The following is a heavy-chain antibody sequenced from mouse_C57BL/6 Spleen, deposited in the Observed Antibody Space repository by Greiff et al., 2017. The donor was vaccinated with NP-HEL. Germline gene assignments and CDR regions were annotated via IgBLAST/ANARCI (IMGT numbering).Heavy chain of an antibody. D-gene: IGHD2-2*01. Sequence: EVKLQESGPGLVKPSQSLSLTCSVTGYSITSGYYWNWIRQFPGNKLEWMGYISYDGSNNYNPSLKNRISITRDTSKNQFFLKLNSVTTEDTATYYCARDSDYGYDNYWGQGTTLTVSS. CDR1: GYSITSGYY. J-gene: IGHJ2*01. CDR3: ARDSDYGYDNY. V-gene: IGHV3-6*01. CDR2: ISYDGSN.